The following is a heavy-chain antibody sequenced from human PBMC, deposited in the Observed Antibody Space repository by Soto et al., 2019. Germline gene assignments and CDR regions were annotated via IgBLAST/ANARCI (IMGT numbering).Heavy chain of an antibody. CDR3: ARSIAARQGYNYYYGMDV. V-gene: IGHV3-48*02. Sequence: PGGSLRLSCAASGFTFSSYSMNWVRQAPGKGLEWVSYISSSSSTIYYADSVKGRFTISRDNAKNSLYLQMNSLRDEDTAVYYCARSIAARQGYNYYYGMDVWGQGTTVTVYS. CDR1: GFTFSSYS. J-gene: IGHJ6*02. CDR2: ISSSSSTI. D-gene: IGHD6-6*01.